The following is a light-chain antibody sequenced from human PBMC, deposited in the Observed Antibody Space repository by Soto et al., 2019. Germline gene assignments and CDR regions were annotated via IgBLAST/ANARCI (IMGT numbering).Light chain of an antibody. Sequence: IQMTQSPSSLSASVGDRVTITCRSSQSICSFLNWYQQKPGKAPKLLIYAASSLQSGVPSRFSGSGSGTDFTLTISSLQPEDFATYYCKQSHRTLWTFGEGTKVDIK. V-gene: IGKV1-39*01. CDR3: KQSHRTLWT. J-gene: IGKJ1*01. CDR1: QSICSF. CDR2: AAS.